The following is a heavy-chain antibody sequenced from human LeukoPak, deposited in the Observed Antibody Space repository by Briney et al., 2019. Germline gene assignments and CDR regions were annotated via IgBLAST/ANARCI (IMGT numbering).Heavy chain of an antibody. J-gene: IGHJ4*02. V-gene: IGHV3-48*03. CDR3: ARVGRGYSYGYGVDY. CDR1: GFTFTSYE. Sequence: GGSLRLSCAASGFTFTSYEMNWVRQAPGKGLEWVSYITISGSTIYYADSVKGRFTISRDNAKNSLYLQMNSLRAEDTAVYYCARVGRGYSYGYGVDYWGQGTLVTVSS. D-gene: IGHD5-18*01. CDR2: ITISGSTI.